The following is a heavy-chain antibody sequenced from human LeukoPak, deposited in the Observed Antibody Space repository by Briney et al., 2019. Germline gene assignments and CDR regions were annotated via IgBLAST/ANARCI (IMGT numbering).Heavy chain of an antibody. J-gene: IGHJ4*02. V-gene: IGHV3-23*01. D-gene: IGHD6-6*01. CDR1: GFIFSDYA. CDR2: ISGGGAST. Sequence: PGGSLRLSCAASGFIFSDYAMSWVRQAPGRGLEWVSSISGGGASTYYADSVKGRFTISRDKSKNTLYLQMNNLRVEDTAVYYCAKAAQVAGRPNLGGHFDYWGQGTLVTVSS. CDR3: AKAAQVAGRPNLGGHFDY.